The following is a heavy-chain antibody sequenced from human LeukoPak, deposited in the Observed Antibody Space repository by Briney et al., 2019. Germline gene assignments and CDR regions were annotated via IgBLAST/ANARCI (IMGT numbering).Heavy chain of an antibody. D-gene: IGHD3-22*01. V-gene: IGHV1-46*01. CDR1: GYTFTSYY. J-gene: IGHJ6*02. CDR3: ARSITMIVVVIPLDYYYGMDV. Sequence: ASVKVCCKPSGYTFTSYYMHWVPQAPGHGLEWMGIINPIVGSTSYAQKFQGRVTMTRDTSTSTVYMELSSLRSEDTAVYYCARSITMIVVVIPLDYYYGMDVRGQGTTVTVSS. CDR2: INPIVGST.